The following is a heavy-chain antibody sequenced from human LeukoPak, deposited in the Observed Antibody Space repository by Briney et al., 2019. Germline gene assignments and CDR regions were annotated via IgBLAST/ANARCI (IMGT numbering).Heavy chain of an antibody. D-gene: IGHD6-13*01. CDR1: QFNFNIYA. V-gene: IGHV3-23*01. J-gene: IGHJ3*02. CDR3: AKAYGTAAASDAFDI. Sequence: PGRSLRLSCAASQFNFNIYAMNWVRQAPGKGLEWVSTISGSGRSTYYADSVQGRFTIFRDNSKNTVYLQMSSLRVDDTAIYYCAKAYGTAAASDAFDIWGQGTMVTV. CDR2: ISGSGRST.